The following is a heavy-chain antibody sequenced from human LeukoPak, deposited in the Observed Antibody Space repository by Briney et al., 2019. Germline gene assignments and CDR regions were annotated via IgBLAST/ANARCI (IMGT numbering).Heavy chain of an antibody. Sequence: GGSLRLSCAASGFTVSSNYMSWVRQAPGKGLEWVSVIYSGGSTYYADSVKGRFTISRDNSKNTLYLQMNSLRAEDTAVYYCARATRDGYNQYYFDYWGQGTLVTVSS. CDR3: ARATRDGYNQYYFDY. CDR2: IYSGGST. J-gene: IGHJ4*02. D-gene: IGHD5-24*01. CDR1: GFTVSSNY. V-gene: IGHV3-66*01.